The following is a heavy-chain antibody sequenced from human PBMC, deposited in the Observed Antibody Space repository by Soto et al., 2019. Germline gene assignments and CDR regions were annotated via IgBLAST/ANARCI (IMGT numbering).Heavy chain of an antibody. V-gene: IGHV3-11*06. CDR2: ISSSSSYT. Sequence: QVQLVESGGGLVKPGGSLRLSCAASGFTFSDYYMSWIRQAPGKGLEWVSYISSSSSYTNYADSVKGRFTISRDNAKHSLYLQMNSLRAEDTAVYYCARVAQLYYYDSSGYSHFDYWGQGTLVTVSS. CDR1: GFTFSDYY. CDR3: ARVAQLYYYDSSGYSHFDY. J-gene: IGHJ4*02. D-gene: IGHD3-22*01.